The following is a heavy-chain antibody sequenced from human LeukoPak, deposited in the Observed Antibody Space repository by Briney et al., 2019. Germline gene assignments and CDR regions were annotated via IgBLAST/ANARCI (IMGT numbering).Heavy chain of an antibody. V-gene: IGHV3-7*01. CDR2: IKQDGSEK. Sequence: GSLRLSCAASGFTFSSYWMSWVRQAPGKGLEWVANIKQDGSEKYYVDSVKGRFTISRDNAKNSLYLQMNSLRAEDTAVYYCARGRGYGDYYMDVWGKGTTVTVSS. CDR1: GFTFSSYW. D-gene: IGHD5-12*01. CDR3: ARGRGYGDYYMDV. J-gene: IGHJ6*03.